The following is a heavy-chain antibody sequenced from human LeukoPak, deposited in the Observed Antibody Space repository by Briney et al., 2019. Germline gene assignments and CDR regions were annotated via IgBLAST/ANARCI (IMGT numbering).Heavy chain of an antibody. CDR1: GYTFTGYY. J-gene: IGHJ5*02. D-gene: IGHD3-3*01. Sequence: ASVKVSCKASGYTFTGYYMHWVRQAPGQGLEWMGWIDLNSGGTNYAQKFQGRVTMTRDTSISTAYMELSRLRSDDTAVYYCARASSVLRFLEWLLPWGQGTLVTVSS. CDR3: ARASSVLRFLEWLLP. CDR2: IDLNSGGT. V-gene: IGHV1-2*02.